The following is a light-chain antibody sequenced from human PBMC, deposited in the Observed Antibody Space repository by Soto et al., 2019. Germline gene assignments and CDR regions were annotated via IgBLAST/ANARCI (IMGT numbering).Light chain of an antibody. CDR1: QSVSSY. Sequence: EIVLTQSPATLSLSPGERATLSCRASQSVSSYLAWYQQKPGQAPRLLIYDASNRATGIPARFSGSGSGTEFTLTISDVQPEDFALYYCQQYGSSGTFGQGTKVDI. CDR3: QQYGSSGT. V-gene: IGKV3-11*01. CDR2: DAS. J-gene: IGKJ1*01.